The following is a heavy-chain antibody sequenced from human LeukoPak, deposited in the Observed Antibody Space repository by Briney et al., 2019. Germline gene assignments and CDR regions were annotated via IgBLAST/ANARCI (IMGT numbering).Heavy chain of an antibody. D-gene: IGHD3-22*01. CDR2: ISSTGSPI. Sequence: PGGSLRLSCAASGFTFSSYEMNWVRQAPGKGLEWVSYISSTGSPIYYADSVKGRFTISRDNAKNSLYLQMNSLRAEDTAVYHCARDYDSSGFSLFDLWGRGTLITVSS. V-gene: IGHV3-48*03. CDR1: GFTFSSYE. J-gene: IGHJ2*01. CDR3: ARDYDSSGFSLFDL.